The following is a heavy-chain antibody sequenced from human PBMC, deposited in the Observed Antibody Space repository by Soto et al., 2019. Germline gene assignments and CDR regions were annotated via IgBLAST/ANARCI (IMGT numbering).Heavy chain of an antibody. CDR1: GGSFIGYY. D-gene: IGHD3-3*01. CDR3: ATLGHYDFWSGFRKGNWFDP. J-gene: IGHJ5*02. V-gene: IGHV4-34*01. Sequence: QVQLQQWGAGLLKPSETVSLTCAVYGGSFIGYYGTWIRQPPGKGLEWIGEINHCGSTNYNPSLKCRVTISADTSKNQFSLRLSSVTAADTAVYYCATLGHYDFWSGFRKGNWFDPWGQGTLVTVSS. CDR2: INHCGST.